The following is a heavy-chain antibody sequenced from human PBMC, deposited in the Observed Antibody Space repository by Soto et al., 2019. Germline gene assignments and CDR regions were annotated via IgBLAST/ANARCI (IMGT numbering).Heavy chain of an antibody. CDR2: IDPSDSYT. V-gene: IGHV5-10-1*01. D-gene: IGHD6-6*01. Sequence: GESLKISCKGSGYSFTSYWISWVRQMPGKGLEWMGRIDPSDSYTNYSPSFQGHVTISADKSISTAYLQWSSLKASDPAIYYFARLKVFSARDTWFDPWGQGTLVTVSS. CDR3: ARLKVFSARDTWFDP. J-gene: IGHJ5*02. CDR1: GYSFTSYW.